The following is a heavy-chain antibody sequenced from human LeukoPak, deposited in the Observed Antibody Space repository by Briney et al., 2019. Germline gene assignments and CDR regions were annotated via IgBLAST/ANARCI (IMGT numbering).Heavy chain of an antibody. CDR2: ISGSGGST. V-gene: IGHV3-23*01. D-gene: IGHD2-15*01. CDR1: GFTFSSYA. CDR3: AKLGYCSGGSCFQTSFDP. Sequence: PGGSLRLPCAASGFTFSSYAMSWVRQAPGKGLEWVSAISGSGGSTYYADSVKSRFTISRDNSKNTLYLQMNSLRAEDTAVYYCAKLGYCSGGSCFQTSFDPWGQGTLVTVSS. J-gene: IGHJ5*02.